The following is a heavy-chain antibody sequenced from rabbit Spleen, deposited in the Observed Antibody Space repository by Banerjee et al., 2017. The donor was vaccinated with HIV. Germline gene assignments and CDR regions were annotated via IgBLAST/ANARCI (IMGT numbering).Heavy chain of an antibody. D-gene: IGHD4-2*01. Sequence: QSLEESGGDLVKPGASLTLTCTASGLDFSSRYWICWVRQAPGKGLEWIACIDVAKSGNTFYASWAQGRFTIAKTSPTTVTLQMTSLTTADTATYFSARVAAGREVINLWGPATLFSVS. CDR1: GLDFSSRYW. V-gene: IGHV1S40*01. CDR3: ARVAAGREVINL. CDR2: IDVAKSGNT. J-gene: IGHJ4*01.